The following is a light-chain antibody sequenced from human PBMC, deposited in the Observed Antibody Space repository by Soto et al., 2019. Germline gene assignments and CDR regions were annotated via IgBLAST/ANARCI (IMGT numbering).Light chain of an antibody. CDR3: QQYGSSLFT. V-gene: IGKV3-20*01. CDR1: QSVSSSY. CDR2: GAS. Sequence: EMVLTQSPGTLSLSPGERATLSCRASQSVSSSYLSWYQQKPGQSPRLLIYGASSRATGIPDRFSGIGSGTDFTLTISRLEPEDFAVYYCQQYGSSLFTFGPGTKVDIK. J-gene: IGKJ3*01.